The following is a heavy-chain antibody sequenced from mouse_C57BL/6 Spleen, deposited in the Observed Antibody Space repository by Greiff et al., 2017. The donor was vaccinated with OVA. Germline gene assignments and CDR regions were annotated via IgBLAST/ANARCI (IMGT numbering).Heavy chain of an antibody. J-gene: IGHJ2*01. V-gene: IGHV5-16*01. CDR3: ARDGGRWAYYFDY. CDR1: GFTFSDYY. CDR2: INYDGSST. D-gene: IGHD1-1*02. Sequence: EVKLVESAGGLVQPGSSMKLSCTASGFTFSDYYMAWVRQVPEKGLEWVANINYDGSSTYYLDSLKSRFIISRDNAKNILYLQMSSLKSEDTATYYCARDGGRWAYYFDYWGQGTTLTVSS.